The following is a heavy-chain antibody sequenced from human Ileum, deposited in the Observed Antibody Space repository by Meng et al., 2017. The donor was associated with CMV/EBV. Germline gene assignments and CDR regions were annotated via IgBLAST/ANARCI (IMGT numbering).Heavy chain of an antibody. Sequence: GGSLRLSCAASGFTVSSNYMSWVRQAPGKGLEWVGRIKSKTDGGTTDYAAPVKGRFTISRDDSKNTLYLQMNSLKTEDTAVYYCTTESFLKWLDAFDIWGQGTLVTVSS. CDR3: TTESFLKWLDAFDI. J-gene: IGHJ3*02. CDR1: GFTVSSNY. V-gene: IGHV3-15*01. CDR2: IKSKTDGGTT. D-gene: IGHD3-3*02.